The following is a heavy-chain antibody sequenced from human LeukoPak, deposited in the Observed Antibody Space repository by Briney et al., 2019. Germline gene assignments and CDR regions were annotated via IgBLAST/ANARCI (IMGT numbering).Heavy chain of an antibody. CDR1: GGTFSSYA. V-gene: IGHV1-69*13. D-gene: IGHD3-16*01. J-gene: IGHJ5*02. Sequence: GASVKVSCKASGGTFSSYAISWVRQAPGQGLEWMGGIIPIFGTANYAQKFQGRVTITADESTSTAYMELSSLRSDDTAVYYCARALGGRGWFDPWGQGTLVTVSS. CDR3: ARALGGRGWFDP. CDR2: IIPIFGTA.